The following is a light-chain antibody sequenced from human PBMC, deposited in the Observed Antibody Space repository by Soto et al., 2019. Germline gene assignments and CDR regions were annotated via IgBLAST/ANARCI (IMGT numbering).Light chain of an antibody. V-gene: IGKV1-5*03. J-gene: IGKJ1*01. Sequence: DIQMTQSPSTLSASVGDRVTITCRVSQSINTWLAWYQQKPGKAPKLLIYKASNLESGVPSRFSGSGSGTEFTLTISGLQSDDSATYYCQQYNSYPVTFGQGTKVEIK. CDR1: QSINTW. CDR3: QQYNSYPVT. CDR2: KAS.